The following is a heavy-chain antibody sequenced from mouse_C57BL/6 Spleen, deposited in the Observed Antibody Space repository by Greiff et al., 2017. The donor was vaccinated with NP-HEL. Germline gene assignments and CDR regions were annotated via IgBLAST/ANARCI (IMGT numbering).Heavy chain of an antibody. CDR3: ARGRKNYYGSSLGYFDY. D-gene: IGHD1-1*01. Sequence: VQLQQSGPELVKPGASVKLSCTASGYTFTSYDINWVKQRPGQGLEWIGWIYPRDGSTKYNEKFKGKATLTVDTSSSTAYMELHSLTSEDSAVYFCARGRKNYYGSSLGYFDYWGQGTTLTVSS. CDR2: IYPRDGST. CDR1: GYTFTSYD. V-gene: IGHV1-85*01. J-gene: IGHJ2*01.